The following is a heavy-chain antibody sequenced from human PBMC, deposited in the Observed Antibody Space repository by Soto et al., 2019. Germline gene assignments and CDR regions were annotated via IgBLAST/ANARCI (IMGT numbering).Heavy chain of an antibody. Sequence: SETLSLTCTVSGGSISSYYWSWIRQPPGKGLEWIGYIYYSGSTNYNPSLKSRVTISVDTSKNQFSLKLSSVTAADTAVYYCARAESAYYDFWSGYRLRPIYYYMDVWGKGTTVTVSS. CDR1: GGSISSYY. CDR3: ARAESAYYDFWSGYRLRPIYYYMDV. D-gene: IGHD3-3*01. V-gene: IGHV4-59*01. CDR2: IYYSGST. J-gene: IGHJ6*03.